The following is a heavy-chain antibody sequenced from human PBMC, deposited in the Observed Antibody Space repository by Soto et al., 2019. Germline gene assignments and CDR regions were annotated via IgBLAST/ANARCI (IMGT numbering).Heavy chain of an antibody. D-gene: IGHD2-15*01. J-gene: IGHJ6*02. CDR1: GFTFSSYC. V-gene: IGHV3-30*03. CDR3: SRFLEYCSGGDCSEQYYYYYGLDV. CDR2: ISYDGGKK. Sequence: GGSLRLSGAASGFTFSSYCMHWVRQAPCKGLEWVALISYDGGKKYYADSVKGRFTISRDNSKNTLYLQMNSLRPEDTAIYYCSRFLEYCSGGDCSEQYYYYYGLDVLGQRTTVTLSS.